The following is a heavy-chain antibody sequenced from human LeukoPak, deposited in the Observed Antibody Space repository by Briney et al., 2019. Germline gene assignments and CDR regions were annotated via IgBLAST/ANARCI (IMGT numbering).Heavy chain of an antibody. V-gene: IGHV1-69-2*01. CDR1: GSTFTDYY. Sequence: ASVKVSCKASGSTFTDYYMRWVQQAPGKGLEWMGRVDPEDGETIYAEKFQGRVTITADTSTDTAYMELSSLRSEDTAVYYCATGIVVASFDYWGQGTLVTVSS. J-gene: IGHJ4*02. CDR3: ATGIVVASFDY. CDR2: VDPEDGET. D-gene: IGHD3-22*01.